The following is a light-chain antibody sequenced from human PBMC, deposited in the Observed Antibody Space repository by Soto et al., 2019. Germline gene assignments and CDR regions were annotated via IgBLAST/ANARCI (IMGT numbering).Light chain of an antibody. CDR1: SSDVGGYNY. CDR2: DVS. V-gene: IGLV2-14*01. CDR3: SSYTSSSTVL. Sequence: QSALTQPASVSGSPGQSITISCTGTSSDVGGYNYVSWYQQYPGKAPKLTIYDVSNRPSGVSNRFSGSKSGNTASLTISGLQAEDEADYYCSSYTSSSTVLFGGVTKLTVL. J-gene: IGLJ2*01.